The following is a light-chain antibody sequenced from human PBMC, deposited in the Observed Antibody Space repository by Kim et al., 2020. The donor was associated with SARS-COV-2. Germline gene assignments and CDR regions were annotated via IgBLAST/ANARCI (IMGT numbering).Light chain of an antibody. CDR2: DVT. CDR3: SSYTGSNTLQV. Sequence: QSALTQPASVSGSPGQTITISCTGSSSDVGLYNYVSWYQQRPGRAPKFIIYDVTKRPSGVSDRFSGSKSGNTASLTISGLQTEDEGDYYCSSYTGSNTLQVFGGGTQLTVL. J-gene: IGLJ2*01. CDR1: SSDVGLYNY. V-gene: IGLV2-14*01.